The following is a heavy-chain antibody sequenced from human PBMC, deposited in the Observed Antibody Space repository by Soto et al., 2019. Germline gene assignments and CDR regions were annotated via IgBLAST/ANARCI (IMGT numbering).Heavy chain of an antibody. J-gene: IGHJ4*02. D-gene: IGHD5-12*01. Sequence: QVQLVESGGGVVQPGRSVRLSCAASGFTFSNYGMHWVRQAPGKGLEWVAVISYDGSNKNYVDSVKGRFTISRDNSKNTLYLQMNSLRAEDTAVYYCAQGYSGYDQSLDYWGQGTLVSVSS. CDR1: GFTFSNYG. CDR2: ISYDGSNK. CDR3: AQGYSGYDQSLDY. V-gene: IGHV3-30*18.